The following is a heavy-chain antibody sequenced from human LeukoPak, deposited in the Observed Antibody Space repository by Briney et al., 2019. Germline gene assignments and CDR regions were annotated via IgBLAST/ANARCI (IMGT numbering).Heavy chain of an antibody. D-gene: IGHD5-18*01. J-gene: IGHJ4*02. V-gene: IGHV3-30*18. Sequence: PGGPQTLSCAACGFTFSRYGGRWRRQATGKGLEWVADISYDGSNKYYADSVKGRFTISRDNSKNTLYLQMNSLRAEDTAVYYCAKDFDSYAPYYFDYWGQGTLVTVSS. CDR3: AKDFDSYAPYYFDY. CDR2: ISYDGSNK. CDR1: GFTFSRYG.